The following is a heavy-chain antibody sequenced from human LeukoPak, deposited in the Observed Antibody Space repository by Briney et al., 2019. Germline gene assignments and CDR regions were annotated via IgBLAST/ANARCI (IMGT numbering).Heavy chain of an antibody. J-gene: IGHJ4*02. CDR2: ISYDGSDK. CDR1: GFTLSSYG. Sequence: PGRSLRLSCAASGFTLSSYGMHCVREAPGKGLGGVAGISYDGSDKYYAESLKGRFTISRDNSKIPLYRQMNSLRAEDTPLYHCPKERAGELLFLADYWGQGTLVTVSS. V-gene: IGHV3-30*18. CDR3: PKERAGELLFLADY. D-gene: IGHD1-26*01.